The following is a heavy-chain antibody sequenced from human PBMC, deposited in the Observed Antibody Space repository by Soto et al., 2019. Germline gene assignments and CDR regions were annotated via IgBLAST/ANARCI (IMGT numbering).Heavy chain of an antibody. J-gene: IGHJ6*01. CDR3: ERSAYSSGWYTRHYYYGMDV. V-gene: IGHV3-30-3*01. D-gene: IGHD6-19*01. CDR1: GFTFSSYA. Sequence: WGSLRLSCAASGFTFSSYAMHWVRQAPGKGLEWVAVISYDGSNKYYADSVKGRFTISRDNSKNTLYLQMNSLRAEDTAVYYCERSAYSSGWYTRHYYYGMDVWGEGTTLTVSS. CDR2: ISYDGSNK.